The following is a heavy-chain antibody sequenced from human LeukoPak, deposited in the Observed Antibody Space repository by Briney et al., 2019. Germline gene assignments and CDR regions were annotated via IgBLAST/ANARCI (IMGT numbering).Heavy chain of an antibody. CDR1: GYTFTSYD. D-gene: IGHD3-16*01. CDR2: MNPNSGNT. CDR3: ARGFVGEDLYYYYYMDV. J-gene: IGHJ6*03. V-gene: IGHV1-8*01. Sequence: ASVKVSCKASGYTFTSYDINWVRQATGQGLEWMGWMNPNSGNTGYAQKFQGRVTMTRNTSISTAYMELSSLRSEDTAVYYCARGFVGEDLYYYYYMDVWGKGTRSPSP.